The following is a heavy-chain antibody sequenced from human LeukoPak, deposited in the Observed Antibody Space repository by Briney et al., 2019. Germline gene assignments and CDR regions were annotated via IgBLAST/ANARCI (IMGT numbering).Heavy chain of an antibody. CDR2: IIPIFGTA. V-gene: IGHV1-69*06. D-gene: IGHD2-2*01. J-gene: IGHJ6*03. Sequence: SVKVSCKASGGTFSSYAISWVRQAPGQGLEWMGGIIPIFGTANYAQKFQGRVTITADKSTSTAYMELSSLRSEDTAVYYCARGPDIVVVPAATDYYYYMDVWGKGTTVTVSS. CDR3: ARGPDIVVVPAATDYYYYMDV. CDR1: GGTFSSYA.